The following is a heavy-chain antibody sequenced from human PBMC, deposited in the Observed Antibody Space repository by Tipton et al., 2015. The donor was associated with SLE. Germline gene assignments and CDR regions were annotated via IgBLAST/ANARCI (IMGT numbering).Heavy chain of an antibody. J-gene: IGHJ4*02. Sequence: QVQLVQSGAEVQKSGASVKVSCKASGYTFNTYFIHWVRQAPGQGLEWVGIINPSGSLTSYAQQFQGRVTVTSDTSTSTVYMELSGLRSEDTAVYYCATAGNSGWSAFDNWGQGTLVTVSS. D-gene: IGHD6-19*01. CDR2: INPSGSLT. CDR3: ATAGNSGWSAFDN. V-gene: IGHV1-46*02. CDR1: GYTFNTYF.